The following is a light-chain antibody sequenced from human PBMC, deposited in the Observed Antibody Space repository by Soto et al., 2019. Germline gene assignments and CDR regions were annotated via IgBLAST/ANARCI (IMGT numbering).Light chain of an antibody. CDR1: QILLYNNTYNY. Sequence: EIVMTQSPLTLPVTHVDPASISFRSSQILLYNNTYNYLDWYVQKPGQSPQLLIYFGSNRAPGVPDRFSGSGSGTDFTLKINRVEAEDVGTYYCMQALQSLTFGQGTRLEIK. J-gene: IGKJ5*01. V-gene: IGKV2-28*01. CDR2: FGS. CDR3: MQALQSLT.